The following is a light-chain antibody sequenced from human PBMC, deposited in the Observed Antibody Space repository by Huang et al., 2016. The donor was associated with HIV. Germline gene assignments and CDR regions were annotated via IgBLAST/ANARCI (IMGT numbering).Light chain of an antibody. CDR2: GAS. V-gene: IGKV3-15*01. CDR1: QSVSSN. J-gene: IGKJ2*01. CDR3: QQYNNWLLYT. Sequence: EIVMTQSPVTLSVSPGERATHSCRASQSVSSNLAWYQQKPGQAPRLLIYGASTRATGIPARFSGSGSGTEFTLTISSLQSEDFAVYYCQQYNNWLLYTFGQGTKLEIK.